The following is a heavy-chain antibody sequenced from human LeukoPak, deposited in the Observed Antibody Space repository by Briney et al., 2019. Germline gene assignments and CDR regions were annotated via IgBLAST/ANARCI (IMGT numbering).Heavy chain of an antibody. V-gene: IGHV4-59*08. D-gene: IGHD7-27*01. CDR2: IYYSGST. CDR3: ARWRPTGDIDY. Sequence: SETLSLTCTVSGGSISSYYWSWIRQPPGKGLEWIGYIYYSGSTNYNPSLKSRVTISVDTSKNQFSLKLSSVTAADTAVYYCARWRPTGDIDYLGQGTLVTVSS. CDR1: GGSISSYY. J-gene: IGHJ4*02.